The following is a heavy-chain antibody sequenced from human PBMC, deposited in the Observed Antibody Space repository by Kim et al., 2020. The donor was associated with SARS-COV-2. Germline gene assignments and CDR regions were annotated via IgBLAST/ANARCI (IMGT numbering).Heavy chain of an antibody. CDR3: ARSPPHYGADLDAFDI. D-gene: IGHD4-17*01. CDR1: GGSISSSSYY. CDR2: IYYSGST. V-gene: IGHV4-39*01. Sequence: SETLSLTCTVSGGSISSSSYYWGWIRQPPGKGLEWIGSIYYSGSTYYNPSLKSRVTISVDTSKNQFSLKLSSVTAADTAVYYCARSPPHYGADLDAFDIWGQGTMVTVSS. J-gene: IGHJ3*02.